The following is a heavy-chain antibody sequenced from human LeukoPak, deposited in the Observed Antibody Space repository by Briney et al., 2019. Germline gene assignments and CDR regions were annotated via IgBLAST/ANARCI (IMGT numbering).Heavy chain of an antibody. J-gene: IGHJ6*03. CDR1: GASITSHS. V-gene: IGHV4-4*07. CDR2: IHGNGST. D-gene: IGHD2/OR15-2a*01. Sequence: SETLSLTCTVSGASITSHSWNWIRQPAGKGLEWIGRIHGNGSTNYNPSLKSRVTMSLDTTKSQFSLKVPSVTAADTALYYCARDMVSTCPYFYTYYSMDVWGQGTTVAVSS. CDR3: ARDMVSTCPYFYTYYSMDV.